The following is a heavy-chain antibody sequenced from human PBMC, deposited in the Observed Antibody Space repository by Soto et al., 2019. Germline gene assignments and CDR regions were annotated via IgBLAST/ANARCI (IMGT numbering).Heavy chain of an antibody. V-gene: IGHV4-59*08. CDR1: GGSISSYY. Sequence: PSETLSLTCTVSGGSISSYYWSWIRQPPGKGLEWIGYIYYSGSTNYNPSLKIRVTISVDTSKNQFSLKLNSMTAADTAVYYCARHNYGSGSTYFDYWGQGTLVTVSS. J-gene: IGHJ4*02. CDR3: ARHNYGSGSTYFDY. D-gene: IGHD3-10*01. CDR2: IYYSGST.